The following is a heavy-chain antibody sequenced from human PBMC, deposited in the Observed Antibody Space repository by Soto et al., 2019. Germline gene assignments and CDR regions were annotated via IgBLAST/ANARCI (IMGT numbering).Heavy chain of an antibody. CDR3: ARDLGGSWYRFGYYYGMDV. D-gene: IGHD6-13*01. CDR1: GGSISIGDYY. Sequence: PSETLSLTCTVSGGSISIGDYYWSWMRQPPGKGLEWIGYIYYSGSTNYNPSLKSRVTISVGTSKNQFSLKLSSVTAADTAVYYCARDLGGSWYRFGYYYGMDVWGQGTTVTVSS. V-gene: IGHV4-61*08. CDR2: IYYSGST. J-gene: IGHJ6*02.